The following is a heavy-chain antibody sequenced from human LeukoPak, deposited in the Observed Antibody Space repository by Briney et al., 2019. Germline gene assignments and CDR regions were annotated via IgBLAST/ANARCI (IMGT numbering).Heavy chain of an antibody. J-gene: IGHJ4*02. Sequence: KPSETLSLTCAVYGGSFSGYYWSWIRQPPGKGLEWIGEINHSGSTNYNPSLKSRVTISVDTSKNQFSLKLSSVTAADTAVYYCARNREFDYWGQGTLVTVSS. CDR3: ARNREFDY. CDR2: INHSGST. CDR1: GGSFSGYY. V-gene: IGHV4-34*01.